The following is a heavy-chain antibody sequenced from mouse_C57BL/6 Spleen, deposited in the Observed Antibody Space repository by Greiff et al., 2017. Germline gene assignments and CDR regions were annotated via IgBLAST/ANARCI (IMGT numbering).Heavy chain of an antibody. CDR3: ARLRVYYGSSYDAMDY. CDR1: GYTFTSYW. CDR2: IHPNSGST. Sequence: QVQLQQPGAELVKPGASVTLSCKASGYTFTSYWMHWVKQRPGQGLEWIGMIHPNSGSTNYNEKFKSKATLTVDKSSSTAYMQLSRLTSEDSAVYYCARLRVYYGSSYDAMDYWGQGTSVTVSS. D-gene: IGHD1-1*01. V-gene: IGHV1-64*01. J-gene: IGHJ4*01.